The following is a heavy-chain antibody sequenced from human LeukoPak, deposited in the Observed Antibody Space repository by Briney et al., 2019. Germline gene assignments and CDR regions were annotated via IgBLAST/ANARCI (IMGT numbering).Heavy chain of an antibody. CDR1: GFTFSSYW. CDR2: ITSDGSTT. Sequence: PGGSLRLSCAASGFTFSSYWMHWVCQAPGKGLVWVSRITSDGSTTSYADSVKGRFTISRDNAKNTLYLQMNSLRDEDTAVYYCARDGSLPDYWGQGTLVTVSS. D-gene: IGHD2-15*01. V-gene: IGHV3-74*01. J-gene: IGHJ4*02. CDR3: ARDGSLPDY.